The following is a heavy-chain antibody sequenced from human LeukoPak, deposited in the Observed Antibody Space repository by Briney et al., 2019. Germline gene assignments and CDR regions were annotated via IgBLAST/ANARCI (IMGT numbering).Heavy chain of an antibody. J-gene: IGHJ4*02. CDR3: AKRGHCSGGSCFYYFDY. Sequence: GGSLRLSCAASGFTFSSYGMSWVRQAPGKGLEWVSSISGSGAGTYYADCVEGRFTISRDSSKSTLHLQMNSLRAEDTAIYYCAKRGHCSGGSCFYYFDYWGQGTLVTVSS. V-gene: IGHV3-23*01. CDR1: GFTFSSYG. D-gene: IGHD2-15*01. CDR2: ISGSGAGT.